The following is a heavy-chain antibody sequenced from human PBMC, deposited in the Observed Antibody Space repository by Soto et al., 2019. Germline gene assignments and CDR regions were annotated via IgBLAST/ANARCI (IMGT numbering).Heavy chain of an antibody. D-gene: IGHD1-7*01. J-gene: IGHJ6*03. V-gene: IGHV3-11*01. CDR3: ARVENYAETYYMDV. Sequence: QVQLVESGGGLVKPGGSLRLSCAASGFTFSDYYMSWIGQAPGKGLEWVSYISSSGSTIYYADSVKGRFTISRDNAKNSLYLQMKSLRAEDTAVYYCARVENYAETYYMDVWGKGTTVTVSS. CDR1: GFTFSDYY. CDR2: ISSSGSTI.